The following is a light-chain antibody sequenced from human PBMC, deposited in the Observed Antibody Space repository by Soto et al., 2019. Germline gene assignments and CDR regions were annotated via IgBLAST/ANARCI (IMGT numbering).Light chain of an antibody. V-gene: IGKV1-27*01. J-gene: IGKJ1*01. Sequence: DIQMTQSPSSLSASVGDRVTITFRASQDISDYLAWYQQKPGQVPKLLISAASTLQSGVPSRFRGSASGTDFTLTITGLQPDDFATYYCQNYNGPPWTFGQGNKGDIK. CDR1: QDISDY. CDR2: AAS. CDR3: QNYNGPPWT.